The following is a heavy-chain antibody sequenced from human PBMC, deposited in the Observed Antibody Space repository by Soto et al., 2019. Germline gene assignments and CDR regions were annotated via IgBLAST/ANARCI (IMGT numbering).Heavy chain of an antibody. J-gene: IGHJ4*02. Sequence: EVQLLESGGGLVQPGGSLQLFCTASGFTFTAYAMSWVRQAPGKGPEWVSSINTAEGGTNYAESVKGRFTISRDNSKNTLYLQMDSLRAEDTAMYYCAKNYQFDSWGQGTLVIVSS. CDR2: INTAEGGT. CDR1: GFTFTAYA. CDR3: AKNYQFDS. V-gene: IGHV3-23*01. D-gene: IGHD2-2*01.